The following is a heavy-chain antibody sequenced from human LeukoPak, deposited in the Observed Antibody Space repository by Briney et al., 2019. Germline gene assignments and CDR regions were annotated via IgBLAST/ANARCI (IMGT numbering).Heavy chain of an antibody. D-gene: IGHD2-2*02. CDR2: IYSGGST. CDR3: ARTGGGYCSSTSCYKSYYYYYMDV. Sequence: GGSLRLSCAASGFTVSSNYMSWVRQAPGKGLEWVSVIYSGGSTYYADSVKGRFTISRDNSKNTLYLQMNSLRAEDTAVYYCARTGGGYCSSTSCYKSYYYYYMDVWGKGTTATVSS. J-gene: IGHJ6*03. CDR1: GFTVSSNY. V-gene: IGHV3-53*01.